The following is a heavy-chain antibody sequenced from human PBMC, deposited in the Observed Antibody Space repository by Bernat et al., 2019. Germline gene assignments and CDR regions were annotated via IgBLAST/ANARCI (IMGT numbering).Heavy chain of an antibody. J-gene: IGHJ6*02. Sequence: QVQLVESGGGVVQPGRSLRLSCAASGFTFSSYGMHWVRQAPGKGLEWAAVIWYDGSNKYYADSVKGRFTISRDNYKNTLYLQMNSLRAEDTAVYYCARDQEKYYYDSSGYSGYYYGMDVWGQGTTVTVSS. V-gene: IGHV3-33*01. D-gene: IGHD3-22*01. CDR2: IWYDGSNK. CDR3: ARDQEKYYYDSSGYSGYYYGMDV. CDR1: GFTFSSYG.